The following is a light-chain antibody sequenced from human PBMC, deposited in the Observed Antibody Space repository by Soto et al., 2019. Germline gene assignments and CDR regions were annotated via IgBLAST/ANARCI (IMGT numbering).Light chain of an antibody. J-gene: IGLJ2*01. Sequence: QSALTQPASVSGSPGQSITISCTGTSSDIGAYNFVSWYQQHPGKAPKLMLYDVNIRPSGVSNRFSGSKSGNTASLTISGLQAEDEAYYYCTSWTTSTTMIFGGGTKRTVL. CDR3: TSWTTSTTMI. CDR1: SSDIGAYNF. V-gene: IGLV2-14*03. CDR2: DVN.